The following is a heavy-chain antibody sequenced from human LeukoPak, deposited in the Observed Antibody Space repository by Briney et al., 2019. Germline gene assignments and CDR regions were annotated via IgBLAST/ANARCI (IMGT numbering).Heavy chain of an antibody. CDR3: ARDRESDYVRDAFDI. CDR1: GYTFTGYY. J-gene: IGHJ3*02. CDR2: INPNSGGT. Sequence: ASVKVSCKASGYTFTGYYMHWVRQAPGQGLEWMGWINPNSGGTNYAQKFQGRVTMTRDTSISTAYMELSRLRSDDTAVCYCARDRESDYVRDAFDIWGQGTMVTVSS. V-gene: IGHV1-2*02. D-gene: IGHD3-10*02.